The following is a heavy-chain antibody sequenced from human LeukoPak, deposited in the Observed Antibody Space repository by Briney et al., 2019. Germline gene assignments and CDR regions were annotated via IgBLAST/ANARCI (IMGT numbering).Heavy chain of an antibody. J-gene: IGHJ4*02. Sequence: GGSLRLSCAASGFTFSSYWMSWVRQAPGKGLEWVANIKQDGSEKYYVDSVKGRFTISRDNAKNSLYLQVNSLRAEDTAVYYCARGTAFYDFWSGYYFDYWGQGTLVTVSS. CDR1: GFTFSSYW. CDR2: IKQDGSEK. V-gene: IGHV3-7*01. CDR3: ARGTAFYDFWSGYYFDY. D-gene: IGHD3-3*01.